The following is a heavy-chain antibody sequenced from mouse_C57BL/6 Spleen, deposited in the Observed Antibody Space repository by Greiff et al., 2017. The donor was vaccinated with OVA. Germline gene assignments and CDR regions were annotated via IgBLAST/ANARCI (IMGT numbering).Heavy chain of an antibody. J-gene: IGHJ2*01. V-gene: IGHV1-62-2*01. CDR2: FYPGSGSI. Sequence: QVQLKESGAELVKPGASVKLSCKASGYTFTEYTIHWVKQRSGQGLEWIGWFYPGSGSIKDNEKFKDKATLTADKSSSTVYMELSRLTSEDSAVYFVARHEDITGMGDYWGQGTTLTVSS. CDR3: ARHEDITGMGDY. D-gene: IGHD4-1*01. CDR1: GYTFTEYT.